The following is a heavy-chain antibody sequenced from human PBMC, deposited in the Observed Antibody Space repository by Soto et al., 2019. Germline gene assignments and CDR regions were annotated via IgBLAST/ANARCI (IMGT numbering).Heavy chain of an antibody. Sequence: QVQLVQSGAEVKKPGASVKVSCKASGYTFTSYDINWVRQATGQGLGWMGWMNPNSGNTGYAQKFQGRVTMTRKTYISTAYIELSSLRSEDTAVYYCARDGYSGQQADYWGQGTLVTVSS. J-gene: IGHJ4*02. CDR3: ARDGYSGQQADY. V-gene: IGHV1-8*01. CDR2: MNPNSGNT. CDR1: GYTFTSYD. D-gene: IGHD5-12*01.